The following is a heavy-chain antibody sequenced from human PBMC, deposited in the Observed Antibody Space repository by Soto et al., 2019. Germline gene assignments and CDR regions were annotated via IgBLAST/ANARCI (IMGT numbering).Heavy chain of an antibody. D-gene: IGHD6-6*01. Sequence: SPETLALPCTFSVGSISIYYWGWIGQPAGKGLEWIGRIYTSGSTNYNPSLKSRVTMSVDTSKNQFSLNLSSVTAADTAVYYCARVLVYSSSSGAFDIWGQGTMVTVSS. CDR3: ARVLVYSSSSGAFDI. V-gene: IGHV4-4*07. CDR1: VGSISIYY. J-gene: IGHJ3*02. CDR2: IYTSGST.